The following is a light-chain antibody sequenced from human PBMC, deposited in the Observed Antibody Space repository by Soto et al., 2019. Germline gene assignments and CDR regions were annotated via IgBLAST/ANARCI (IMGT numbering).Light chain of an antibody. V-gene: IGKV3-20*01. CDR2: GAS. CDR1: QSVSNSF. J-gene: IGKJ2*01. CDR3: QQYGSSPPYT. Sequence: EIVLTQCPGTVSLSPGERATLSCRASQSVSNSFLAWYQQKPGQAPRLLIYGASNSATGIPDRFSGSGSGTDFTLTISRLEPEDFAVYYCQQYGSSPPYTFGQGTNLEI.